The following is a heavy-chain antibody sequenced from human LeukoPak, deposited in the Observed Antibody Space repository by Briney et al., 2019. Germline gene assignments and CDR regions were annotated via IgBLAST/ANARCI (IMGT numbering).Heavy chain of an antibody. Sequence: ASVKVSCKASGYTFTSYYMHWVRQAPGQGLEWMGIINPSGGSTSYAQKFQGRITMTRDTSTSTVYMELSSLRSEDTAVYYCARDFHDSSGPPRNFQHWGQGTLVPVSS. CDR2: INPSGGST. D-gene: IGHD3-22*01. CDR1: GYTFTSYY. J-gene: IGHJ1*01. CDR3: ARDFHDSSGPPRNFQH. V-gene: IGHV1-46*01.